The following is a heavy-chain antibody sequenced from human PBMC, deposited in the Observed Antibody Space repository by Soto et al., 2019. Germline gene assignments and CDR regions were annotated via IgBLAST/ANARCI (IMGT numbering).Heavy chain of an antibody. J-gene: IGHJ4*02. V-gene: IGHV4-34*01. CDR1: GGSFSGYY. CDR3: ARVPPTTVTTYYFDY. D-gene: IGHD4-17*01. CDR2: INHSGST. Sequence: SETLSLTCAVYGGSFSGYYWSWIRQPPGKGLEWIGEINHSGSTNYNPSLKSRVTISVDTSKNQFSLKLSSVTAADTAVYYCARVPPTTVTTYYFDYWGQGTLVTVSS.